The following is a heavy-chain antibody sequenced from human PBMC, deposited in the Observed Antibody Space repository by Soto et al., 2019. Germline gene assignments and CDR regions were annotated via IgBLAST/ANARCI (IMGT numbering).Heavy chain of an antibody. CDR1: GFIFSSYA. V-gene: IGHV3-23*01. Sequence: PGGSLRLSCAASGFIFSSYAMSWVRQAPGKGLEWVSAISGSGGSTYYADSVKGRFTISRDNSKTTPYLQMNSLRAEDTALYYCARDLRDMWFGERGAFDIWGQGTMVTVSS. J-gene: IGHJ3*02. CDR3: ARDLRDMWFGERGAFDI. CDR2: ISGSGGST. D-gene: IGHD3-10*01.